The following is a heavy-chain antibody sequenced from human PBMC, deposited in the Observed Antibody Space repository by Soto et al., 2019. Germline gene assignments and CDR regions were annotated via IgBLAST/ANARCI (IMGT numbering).Heavy chain of an antibody. CDR2: RSYSGST. J-gene: IGHJ5*02. V-gene: IGHV4-31*03. CDR3: AREGGLAYCGGDCLYNWFDP. D-gene: IGHD2-21*02. CDR1: GGSISSGDYY. Sequence: QVQVQESCPGLVKPSQTLSLTCTVSGGSISSGDYYWSWVRQHPGKGLEWIGYRSYSGSTYYNPSLKSRVTIVVDTSRNQFSLRLSSVTAADTAVYYCAREGGLAYCGGDCLYNWFDPWGQGTLVTVSS.